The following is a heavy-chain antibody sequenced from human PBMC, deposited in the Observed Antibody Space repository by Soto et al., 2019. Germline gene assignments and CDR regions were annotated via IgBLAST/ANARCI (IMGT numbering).Heavy chain of an antibody. J-gene: IGHJ5*01. CDR2: INDNGDST. CDR1: GFNFRYYA. D-gene: IGHD6-6*01. CDR3: AKASNSSPWFDSWLES. Sequence: EVQLLESGGGLVQPGGSLRLSCAASGFNFRYYAMTWVRQAPGKGLEWVSSINDNGDSTHYADSVKGRFTISRDNSKNTLYLQMKSLTAEDTAVYFCAKASNSSPWFDSWLESWGQGTLVTVSS. V-gene: IGHV3-23*01.